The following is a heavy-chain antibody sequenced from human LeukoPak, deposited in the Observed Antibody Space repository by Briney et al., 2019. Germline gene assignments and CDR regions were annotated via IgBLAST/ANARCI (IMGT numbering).Heavy chain of an antibody. CDR3: ATGGITMVRGVIITIHNWFDP. CDR1: GYTLTELS. D-gene: IGHD3-10*01. Sequence: ASVKVSCKVSGYTLTELSMHWVRQAPGKGLEWMGGFDPEDGETIYAQKFQGRVTMTEDTSTDTAYMELSSLRSEDTAVYYCATGGITMVRGVIITIHNWFDPWGQGTLVTVSS. CDR2: FDPEDGET. V-gene: IGHV1-24*01. J-gene: IGHJ5*02.